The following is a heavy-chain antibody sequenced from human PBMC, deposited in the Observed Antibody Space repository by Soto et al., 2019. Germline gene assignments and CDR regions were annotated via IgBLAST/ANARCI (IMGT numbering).Heavy chain of an antibody. Sequence: QVVLVQSGAEVKNPGSSVKVSCKASGGTFGRNAINWVRQAPGQGFEWMGGIIPMFDTANHAQKFRDRIMITADESTNTAYLEIKDLRSEDTAIYYCARPQGSGWRFNALDFWGQGTMVTVSS. J-gene: IGHJ3*01. V-gene: IGHV1-69*01. CDR3: ARPQGSGWRFNALDF. CDR1: GGTFGRNA. CDR2: IIPMFDTA. D-gene: IGHD6-19*01.